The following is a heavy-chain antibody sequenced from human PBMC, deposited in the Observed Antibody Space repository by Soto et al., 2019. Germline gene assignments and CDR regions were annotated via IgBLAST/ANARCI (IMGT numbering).Heavy chain of an antibody. Sequence: SLRLSCAASGFTFSSYALNWVRQAPGKGLEWVSVISGGGYSTYYADSVKGRFTISRDNSKNTVYLQMNSLRAEDTAVYYCAQDYYDSSGYPPHFWGQGTQVTVSS. D-gene: IGHD3-22*01. CDR3: AQDYYDSSGYPPHF. J-gene: IGHJ4*02. CDR1: GFTFSSYA. V-gene: IGHV3-23*01. CDR2: ISGGGYST.